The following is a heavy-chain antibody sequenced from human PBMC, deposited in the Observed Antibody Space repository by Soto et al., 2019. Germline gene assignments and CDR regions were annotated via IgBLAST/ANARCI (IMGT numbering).Heavy chain of an antibody. CDR1: GFTFSSYW. V-gene: IGHV3-7*01. CDR2: IKQDGSEK. CDR3: ARVGRSSGSLGY. D-gene: IGHD6-19*01. Sequence: EVQLVESGGGLVQPGGSLRLSCAASGFTFSSYWMTWVRQAPGKGLEWVANIKQDGSEKYYVDSVKGRFTISRDNAKNALYLQMNSLRAEATAVYYGARVGRSSGSLGYWGQGTVVTVSS. J-gene: IGHJ4*02.